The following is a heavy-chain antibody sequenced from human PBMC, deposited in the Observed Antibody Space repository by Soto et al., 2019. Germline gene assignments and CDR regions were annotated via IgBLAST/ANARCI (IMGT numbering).Heavy chain of an antibody. V-gene: IGHV4-39*07. CDR2: IDYRGTA. CDR1: GGSMSTIDYY. D-gene: IGHD2-2*01. CDR3: ARGYCSSTSCYEFDY. Sequence: SETLSLTCTVSGGSMSTIDYYWGWIRQTPGKGLEYIGNIDYRGTASYNPSLESRVTISIDTSKNQFSLKLTSVTAADTAMYYCARGYCSSTSCYEFDYWGQGTLVTVSS. J-gene: IGHJ4*02.